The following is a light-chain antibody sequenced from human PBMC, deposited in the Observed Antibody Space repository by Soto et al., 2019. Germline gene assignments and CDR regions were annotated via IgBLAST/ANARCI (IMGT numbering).Light chain of an antibody. CDR3: QQLNSYPIT. CDR1: QGISSY. J-gene: IGKJ5*01. Sequence: DIQLTQSPSFLSASVGDRVTITCRASQGISSYLAWYQQKPGKATKLLIYAASTLQSAFPSRFSVSGSGTEFTLTISSLQPEDFATYYCQQLNSYPITFGQGTRLEIK. CDR2: AAS. V-gene: IGKV1-9*01.